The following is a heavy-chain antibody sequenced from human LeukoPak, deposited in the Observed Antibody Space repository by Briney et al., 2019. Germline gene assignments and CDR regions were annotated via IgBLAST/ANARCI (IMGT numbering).Heavy chain of an antibody. CDR3: ARSRGVVPAAIWAYYFDY. CDR2: IYYSGST. CDR1: GGSISSGGYY. J-gene: IGHJ4*02. V-gene: IGHV4-31*03. Sequence: SETLSLTCTVSGGSISSGGYYWSWIRQHPGKGLEWIGYIYYSGSTYYNPSLKSRVTISVDTSKNQLSLKLSSVTAADTAVYYCARSRGVVPAAIWAYYFDYWGQGTLVTVSS. D-gene: IGHD2-2*01.